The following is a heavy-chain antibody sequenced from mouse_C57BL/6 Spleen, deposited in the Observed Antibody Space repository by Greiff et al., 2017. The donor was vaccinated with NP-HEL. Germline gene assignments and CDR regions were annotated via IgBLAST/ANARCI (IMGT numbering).Heavy chain of an antibody. CDR3: ARRRYYGSSWYFDV. CDR2: IDPSDSYT. CDR1: GYTFTSYW. Sequence: QVQLQQPGAELVMPGASVKLSCKASGYTFTSYWMHWVKQRPGQGLEWIGEIDPSDSYTNYNQKFKGKSTLTVDKSSSTAYMQLSSLTSEDSAVYYCARRRYYGSSWYFDVWGTGTTVTVSS. J-gene: IGHJ1*03. D-gene: IGHD1-1*01. V-gene: IGHV1-69*01.